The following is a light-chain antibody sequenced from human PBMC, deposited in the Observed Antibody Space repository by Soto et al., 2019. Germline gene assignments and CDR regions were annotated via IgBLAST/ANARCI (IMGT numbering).Light chain of an antibody. J-gene: IGLJ1*01. CDR2: GNS. Sequence: QSVLSQPPSVSGAPGQRGTISCTGSSSNIGAGYDVHWYQQLPGAAPKLLIYGNSNRPSGVPDRFSGSKSGTSASLAITGLQAEDEADYCCQSYDSSLSAYVFGTGTKVTVL. CDR3: QSYDSSLSAYV. V-gene: IGLV1-40*01. CDR1: SSNIGAGYD.